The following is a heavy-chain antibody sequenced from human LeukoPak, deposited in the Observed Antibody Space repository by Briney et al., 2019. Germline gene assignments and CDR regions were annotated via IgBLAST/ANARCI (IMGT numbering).Heavy chain of an antibody. CDR2: INHSGST. CDR1: GGSFSDYY. V-gene: IGHV4-34*01. CDR3: ARGGGTVVTLDY. D-gene: IGHD4-23*01. Sequence: PSETPSLTCAVYGGSFSDYYWSWIRQPPGKGLEWIGEINHSGSTNYNPSLKSRVTISVDTSKNQFSLKLSSVTAADTAVYYCARGGGTVVTLDYWGQGTLVTVSS. J-gene: IGHJ4*02.